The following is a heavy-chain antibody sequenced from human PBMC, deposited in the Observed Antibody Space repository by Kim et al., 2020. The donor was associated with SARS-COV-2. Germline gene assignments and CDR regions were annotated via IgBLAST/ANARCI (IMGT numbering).Heavy chain of an antibody. D-gene: IGHD3-22*01. Sequence: GGSLRLSCAASGFTVSTNYMSWVRQAPGKGLEWVSAIYRGGTTNHADSLKGRFTIPRDNSTNTLSLQMNNLSAEDPAVYFCARVRSGFFDYWGQGALGTVSP. CDR1: GFTVSTNY. CDR3: ARVRSGFFDY. CDR2: IYRGGTT. J-gene: IGHJ4*02. V-gene: IGHV3-53*01.